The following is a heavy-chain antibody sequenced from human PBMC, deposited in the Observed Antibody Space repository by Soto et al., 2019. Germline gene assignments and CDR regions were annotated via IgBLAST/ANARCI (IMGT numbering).Heavy chain of an antibody. CDR1: GGTFSSNA. V-gene: IGHV1-69*12. CDR3: ATGGRVYSSAPRFYFEF. Sequence: QVQLVQSGAEVKKPGSSVKVTCKASGGTFSSNAISWVRQAPGQGLEWMGGIIPIFGTAHYAQKFQGRVTIIADDSTSTASMELSSLKSEAPAVYYCATGGRVYSSAPRFYFEFWGQVTMVTVSS. J-gene: IGHJ4*02. D-gene: IGHD5-18*01. CDR2: IIPIFGTA.